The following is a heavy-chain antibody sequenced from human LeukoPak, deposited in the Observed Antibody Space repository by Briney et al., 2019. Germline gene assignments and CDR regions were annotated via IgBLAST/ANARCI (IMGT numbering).Heavy chain of an antibody. CDR3: ARGSSGWYKNVDY. D-gene: IGHD6-19*01. CDR2: INPNSGGT. V-gene: IGHV1-2*02. Sequence: ASVKVSCKASGYTFTGYYMHWVRQAPGQGLAWMGWINPNSGGTNYAQKFQGRVTMTRDTSISTAYMELSRLRSDDTAVYYCARGSSGWYKNVDYWGQGTLVTVSS. CDR1: GYTFTGYY. J-gene: IGHJ4*02.